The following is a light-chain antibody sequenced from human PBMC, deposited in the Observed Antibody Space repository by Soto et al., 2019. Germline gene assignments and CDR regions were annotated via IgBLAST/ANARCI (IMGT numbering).Light chain of an antibody. Sequence: EIVMTQSPATLSVSPGERVTLSCRASQDIRSSLAWYQQKPGQAPRLLIYGASIRATGVPATFRGSGSGTEFTLSISSLQSGHLGVYYCQQDSSWARTVGGGTKVDI. V-gene: IGKV3-15*01. CDR3: QQDSSWART. J-gene: IGKJ4*01. CDR2: GAS. CDR1: QDIRSS.